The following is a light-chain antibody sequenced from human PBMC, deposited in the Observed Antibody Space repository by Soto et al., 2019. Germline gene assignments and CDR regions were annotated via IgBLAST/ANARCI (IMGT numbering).Light chain of an antibody. Sequence: EIVLTQSPGTLSLSPGERATLSCRASQSVSSSYLAWYQQKPGQAPRLLIYGASSRATGIPDRLSVSGSGTDFTLIISRLEPEDFAVYYGQQYGSSPRTFGQGTKVEIK. CDR3: QQYGSSPRT. CDR1: QSVSSSY. V-gene: IGKV3-20*01. J-gene: IGKJ1*01. CDR2: GAS.